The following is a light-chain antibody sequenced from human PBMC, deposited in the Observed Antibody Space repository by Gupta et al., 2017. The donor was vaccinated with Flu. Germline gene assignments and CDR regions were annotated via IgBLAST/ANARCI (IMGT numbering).Light chain of an antibody. V-gene: IGKV1-27*01. CDR2: AAS. CDR1: QGISNY. CDR3: QKYNSALTT. J-gene: IGKJ1*01. Sequence: GDRVTITCRASQGISNYLALYQQKPGKVPKLLIYAASTLQSGVPSLFSGSGSGTDFTLTISSLQPEDVATYYCQKYNSALTTFGQGTKVEIK.